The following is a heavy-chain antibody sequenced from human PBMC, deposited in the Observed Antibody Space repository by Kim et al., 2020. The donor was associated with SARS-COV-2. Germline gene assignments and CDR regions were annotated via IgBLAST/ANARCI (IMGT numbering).Heavy chain of an antibody. J-gene: IGHJ6*02. V-gene: IGHV3-11*01. D-gene: IGHD3-9*01. Sequence: GGSLRLSCAASGFTFSDYYMSWIRQAPGKGLEWVSYISSSGSTIYYADSVKGRFTISRDNAKNSLYLQMNSLRAEDTAVYYCARDREDDILTGYLGGSPGINGMDVWGQGTTVTVSS. CDR3: ARDREDDILTGYLGGSPGINGMDV. CDR2: ISSSGSTI. CDR1: GFTFSDYY.